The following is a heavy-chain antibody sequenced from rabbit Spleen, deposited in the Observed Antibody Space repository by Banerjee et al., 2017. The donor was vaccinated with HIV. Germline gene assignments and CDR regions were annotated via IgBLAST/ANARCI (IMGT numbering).Heavy chain of an antibody. V-gene: IGHV1S45*01. CDR1: GFSFSNKAV. CDR2: INVITGKA. D-gene: IGHD8-1*01. Sequence: QQRLVESGGGLVRPEGSLKLSCTASGFSFSNKAVMCWVRQAPGKGLQWIACINVITGKAVYATWAKGRFTFSKTSSTTVTLQMTSLTAADTATYFCARDAGTSFSTYGMDLWVPGTLVTVS. CDR3: ARDAGTSFSTYGMDL. J-gene: IGHJ6*01.